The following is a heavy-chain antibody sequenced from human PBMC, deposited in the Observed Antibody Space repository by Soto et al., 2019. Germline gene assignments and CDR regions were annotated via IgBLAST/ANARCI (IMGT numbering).Heavy chain of an antibody. CDR3: ARDSPSRGGFDP. Sequence: SETLSLTCTVSGGSISSYYWSWIRQPPGKGLEWIGYIYYSGSTNYNPSLKSRVTISVDTSKNQFSLKLSSVTAADTAVHYCARDSPSRGGFDPWGQGTLVTVSS. V-gene: IGHV4-59*12. CDR2: IYYSGST. CDR1: GGSISSYY. J-gene: IGHJ5*02.